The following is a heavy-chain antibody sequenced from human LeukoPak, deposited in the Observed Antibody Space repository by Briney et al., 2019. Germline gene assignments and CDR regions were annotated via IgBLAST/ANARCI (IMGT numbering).Heavy chain of an antibody. CDR3: ARDLKHYDILTGYSYNWFDP. J-gene: IGHJ5*02. V-gene: IGHV4-34*01. CDR2: INHSGST. Sequence: SETLSLTCAVYGGSFIGFHWNWIRQPPGKGLEWIGDINHSGSTNYNPSLKSRVTISVDKSKNQFSLKLSSVTAADTAVYYCARDLKHYDILTGYSYNWFDPWGQGTLVTVSS. CDR1: GGSFIGFH. D-gene: IGHD3-9*01.